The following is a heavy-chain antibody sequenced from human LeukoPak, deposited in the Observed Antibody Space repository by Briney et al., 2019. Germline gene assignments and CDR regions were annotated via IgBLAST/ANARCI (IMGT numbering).Heavy chain of an antibody. Sequence: PGGSLRLSCSASAFTFNNYWMSWVRQAPGKGLEWVANIKEDGSDIYYVDSVKGRFTISRDNAKNLLYLQMNSLRAEDTAVYYCARDQWRLFDYWGQGTLVTVSS. V-gene: IGHV3-7*04. J-gene: IGHJ4*02. CDR1: AFTFNNYW. D-gene: IGHD2-21*02. CDR3: ARDQWRLFDY. CDR2: IKEDGSDI.